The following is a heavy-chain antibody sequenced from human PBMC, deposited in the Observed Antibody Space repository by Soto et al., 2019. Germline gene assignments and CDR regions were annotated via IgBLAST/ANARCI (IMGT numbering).Heavy chain of an antibody. CDR2: ISGFSTTI. J-gene: IGHJ4*02. V-gene: IGHV3-48*01. D-gene: IGHD1-1*01. Sequence: GGSLRLSCAASGFTFSSYEMNWVRQAPGKGLEWISYISGFSTTIYYADSVKGRFTISRDNARSSLFLQMNSLRAEDTAVYFCARGELDRTIDYWGRGTLVTVSS. CDR1: GFTFSSYE. CDR3: ARGELDRTIDY.